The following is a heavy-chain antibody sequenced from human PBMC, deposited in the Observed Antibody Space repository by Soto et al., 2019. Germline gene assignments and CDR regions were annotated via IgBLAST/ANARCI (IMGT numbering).Heavy chain of an antibody. CDR3: AKGNNYGGGFQAY. V-gene: IGHV3-23*01. D-gene: IGHD5-18*01. CDR1: GFTFSSYA. Sequence: GGSLRLSCAASGFTFSSYAMSWVRQAPGKGLEWVSAISGSGGSTYFADSVKGRFTISRDNSKNTLYLQMNSLRAEDTAVYYCAKGNNYGGGFQAYWGQGTLVTVSS. J-gene: IGHJ4*02. CDR2: ISGSGGST.